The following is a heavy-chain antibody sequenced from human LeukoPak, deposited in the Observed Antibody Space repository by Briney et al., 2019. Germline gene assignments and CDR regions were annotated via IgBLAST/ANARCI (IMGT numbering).Heavy chain of an antibody. CDR3: ASKTYDTTGYYYFQH. Sequence: GASVKVSCKAAGSTFIDYYIHWVRQAPGQGLEWIGGTNPDSGDTNYAQKFQGRVTMTRDTSITTVYMDLSRLRSDDTAVYCCASKTYDTTGYYYFQHWGQGTLVTVSS. J-gene: IGHJ1*01. D-gene: IGHD3-22*01. CDR1: GSTFIDYY. V-gene: IGHV1-2*02. CDR2: TNPDSGDT.